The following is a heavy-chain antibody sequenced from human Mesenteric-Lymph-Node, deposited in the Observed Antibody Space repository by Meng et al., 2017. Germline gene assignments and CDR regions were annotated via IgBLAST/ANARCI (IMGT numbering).Heavy chain of an antibody. D-gene: IGHD4-17*01. CDR3: AVGLTIYGDYRKTDAFDI. V-gene: IGHV4-34*01. CDR1: GGSFSGYY. CDR2: INHSGST. Sequence: ESLKISCAVYGGSFSGYYWSWIRQPPGKGLEWIGEINHSGSTNYNPSLKSRVTISVDTSKNQFSLKLSYVTAADTAVYYCAVGLTIYGDYRKTDAFDIWGQGTMVTVSS. J-gene: IGHJ3*02.